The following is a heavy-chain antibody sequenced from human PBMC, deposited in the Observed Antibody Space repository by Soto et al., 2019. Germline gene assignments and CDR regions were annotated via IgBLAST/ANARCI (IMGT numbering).Heavy chain of an antibody. J-gene: IGHJ5*02. Sequence: QVQLQESGPGLVKPSETLSLTCTVSGGSISSYYWSWIRQPPGKGLEWIGYIYYSGSTNYNPSLKSRVTISVDTFKNQFSLKLSSVTAADTAVYYCARARRQLLQLNWFDPWGQGTLVTVSS. CDR2: IYYSGST. D-gene: IGHD2-15*01. CDR1: GGSISSYY. V-gene: IGHV4-59*01. CDR3: ARARRQLLQLNWFDP.